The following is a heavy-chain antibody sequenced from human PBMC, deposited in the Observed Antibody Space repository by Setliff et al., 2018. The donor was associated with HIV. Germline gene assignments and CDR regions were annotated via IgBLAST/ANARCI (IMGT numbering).Heavy chain of an antibody. D-gene: IGHD2-8*01. Sequence: ASVKVSCKASGYTFTGYFLHWVRQAPGQGLGWMGRINPNSGGTNYAQKFQGRVTMTRDTSISTAYMELGRLRSDDTAVYYCATILHCTNGVCLDAFDIWGQGTMVTVSS. CDR1: GYTFTGYF. V-gene: IGHV1-2*06. CDR3: ATILHCTNGVCLDAFDI. CDR2: INPNSGGT. J-gene: IGHJ3*02.